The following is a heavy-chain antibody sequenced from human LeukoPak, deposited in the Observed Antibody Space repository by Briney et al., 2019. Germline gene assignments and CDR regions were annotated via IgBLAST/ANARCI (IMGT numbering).Heavy chain of an antibody. D-gene: IGHD3-22*01. CDR3: ARTDSSGYDGY. J-gene: IGHJ4*02. CDR2: IKQDGSEN. CDR1: GFTFSSYW. V-gene: IGHV3-7*05. Sequence: GGSLRLSCAASGFTFSSYWVSWVRQAPGKGLEWVANIKQDGSENYYVDSVKGRFTTSRDNAKNSLYLQMNSLRVEDTAVYYCARTDSSGYDGYWGQGTLVTVSS.